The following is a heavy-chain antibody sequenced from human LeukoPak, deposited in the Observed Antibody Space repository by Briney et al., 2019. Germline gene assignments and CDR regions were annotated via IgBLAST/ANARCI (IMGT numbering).Heavy chain of an antibody. D-gene: IGHD3-10*01. Sequence: GGSLRLSCAASGFTFSSYAMHWVRQAPGKGLEWVAVISYDGSNKYYADSVKGRFTISRDNSKNTLYLQMNSLGAEDTAVYYCARETGGAVGSTDFDYWGQGTLVTVSS. CDR2: ISYDGSNK. CDR3: ARETGGAVGSTDFDY. CDR1: GFTFSSYA. J-gene: IGHJ4*02. V-gene: IGHV3-30-3*01.